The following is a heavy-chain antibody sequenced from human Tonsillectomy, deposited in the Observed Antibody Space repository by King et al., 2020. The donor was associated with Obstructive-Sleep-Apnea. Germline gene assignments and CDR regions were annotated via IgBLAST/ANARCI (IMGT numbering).Heavy chain of an antibody. CDR2: ISFSGTTV. D-gene: IGHD2-21*02. V-gene: IGHV3-11*01. CDR3: ATELEYCGGDCPFDY. J-gene: IGHJ4*02. CDR1: GFSFSDYY. Sequence: VQLVESGGGLVKPGGSLRLSCAASGFSFSDYYMSWIRQAPGKGLELVSYISFSGTTVYYRDSVKGRFTISRDNAKNSLYRQMNSLRAEDTAVYYCATELEYCGGDCPFDYWGQGTLVTVSS.